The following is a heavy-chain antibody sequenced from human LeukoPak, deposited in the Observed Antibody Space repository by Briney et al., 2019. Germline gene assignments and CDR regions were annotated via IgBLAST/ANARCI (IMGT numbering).Heavy chain of an antibody. CDR2: ISGSGGST. J-gene: IGHJ1*01. Sequence: PGGSLRLSCAASGFTFSSYAMSWVRQAPGKGLEWVSAISGSGGSTYYADSVKGRFTISRANSKNTLYLQMNSLRAEDTAVYYCAKDRRDDYGDFSAEYFQHWGQGTLVTVSS. CDR1: GFTFSSYA. V-gene: IGHV3-23*01. CDR3: AKDRRDDYGDFSAEYFQH. D-gene: IGHD4-17*01.